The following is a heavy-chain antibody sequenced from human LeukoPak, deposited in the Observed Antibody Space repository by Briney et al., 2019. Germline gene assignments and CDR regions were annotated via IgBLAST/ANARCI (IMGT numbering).Heavy chain of an antibody. CDR1: GYTLTELS. CDR3: ATGGYGSGSYVYYFDY. CDR2: FDPEDGET. J-gene: IGHJ4*02. V-gene: IGHV1-24*01. Sequence: GASVKFSCKVSGYTLTELSMHWVRQAPGKGLEWMGGFDPEDGETIYAQKFQGRVTMTEDTSTDTAYMELSSLRSEDTAVYYCATGGYGSGSYVYYFDYWGQGTLVTVSS. D-gene: IGHD3-10*01.